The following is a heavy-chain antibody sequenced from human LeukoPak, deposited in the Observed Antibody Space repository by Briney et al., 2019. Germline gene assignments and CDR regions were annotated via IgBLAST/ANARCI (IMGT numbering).Heavy chain of an antibody. Sequence: GASVKVSCKASGYTFTSYGISWVRQAPGQGLEWMGWISAYNGNTNYAQKLQGRVTMTTDTSTSTAYMELRSLRSDDPAVYYCARDRYYDSSGYVNYWGQGTLVTVSS. CDR3: ARDRYYDSSGYVNY. CDR1: GYTFTSYG. D-gene: IGHD3-22*01. CDR2: ISAYNGNT. V-gene: IGHV1-18*01. J-gene: IGHJ4*02.